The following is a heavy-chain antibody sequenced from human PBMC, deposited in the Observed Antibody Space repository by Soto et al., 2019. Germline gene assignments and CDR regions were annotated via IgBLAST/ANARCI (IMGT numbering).Heavy chain of an antibody. CDR3: ARDGIGGTNFRGYLAY. CDR1: GSIFTGYG. J-gene: IGHJ4*02. CDR2: IWFDGSST. V-gene: IGHV3-33*01. D-gene: IGHD1-1*01. Sequence: QGHLVESGGGVAQPGRSLRLSCAASGSIFTGYGMHWVRQAPGKGLAWVAVIWFDGSSTYYADSVKGRFTISRDNSKNMSNLQMNSLRVEDAAVYYCARDGIGGTNFRGYLAYWGQGPLVTVSS.